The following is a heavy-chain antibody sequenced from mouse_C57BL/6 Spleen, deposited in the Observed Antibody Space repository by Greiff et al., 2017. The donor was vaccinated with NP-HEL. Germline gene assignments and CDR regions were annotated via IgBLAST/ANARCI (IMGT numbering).Heavy chain of an antibody. CDR2: ISSGSSTI. J-gene: IGHJ2*01. CDR3: ARGTPGFFDY. Sequence: EVKVVESGGGLVKPGGSLKLSCAASGFTFSDYGMHWVRQAPEKGLEWVAYISSGSSTIYYADTVKGRFTISRDNAKNTLFLQMTSLRSEDTAMYYCARGTPGFFDYWGQGTTLTVSS. V-gene: IGHV5-17*01. CDR1: GFTFSDYG. D-gene: IGHD3-3*01.